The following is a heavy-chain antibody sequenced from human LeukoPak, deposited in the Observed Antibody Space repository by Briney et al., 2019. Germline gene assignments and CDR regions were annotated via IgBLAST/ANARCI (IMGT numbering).Heavy chain of an antibody. D-gene: IGHD6-13*01. Sequence: PGGSLRLSCAASGFTLSSNYMSWVRPAPGKGLEWVSVIYSGGSTYYADSVKGRFTISRDNAKNSLYLQMNSLRAEDTAVYYCARTGIAAAWTDYWGQGTLVTVSS. CDR1: GFTLSSNY. CDR2: IYSGGST. V-gene: IGHV3-53*01. J-gene: IGHJ4*02. CDR3: ARTGIAAAWTDY.